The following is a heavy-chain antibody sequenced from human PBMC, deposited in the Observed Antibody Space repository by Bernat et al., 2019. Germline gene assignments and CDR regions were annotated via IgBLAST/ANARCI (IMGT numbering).Heavy chain of an antibody. J-gene: IGHJ2*01. CDR2: ISSSNSII. D-gene: IGHD2-21*02. CDR3: ARDGKDVMVTSTYWYFDL. CDR1: GFTFSGYN. V-gene: IGHV3-48*01. Sequence: EVKLVESGGGLVQPGGSLRLSCAASGFTFSGYNMNWVRQAPGKGLEWLSYISSSNSIIYYTDSVKGRFTISRDNAKNSLYLQLNSLRAEDTAIYFCARDGKDVMVTSTYWYFDLWGRGTLVTVSS.